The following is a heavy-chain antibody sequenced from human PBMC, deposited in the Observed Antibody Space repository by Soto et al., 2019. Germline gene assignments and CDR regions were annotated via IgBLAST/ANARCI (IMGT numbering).Heavy chain of an antibody. CDR2: ISSSSSYI. CDR1: GFTFSSYS. CDR3: ARDRLAVAGTFDY. J-gene: IGHJ4*02. Sequence: SGGSLRLSCAASGFTFSSYSMNWVRQAPGKGLEWVSSISSSSSYIYYADSVKGRFTISRDNAKNSLYLQMNSLRAEDTAVYYCARDRLAVAGTFDYWGQGTLVTVSS. V-gene: IGHV3-21*01. D-gene: IGHD6-19*01.